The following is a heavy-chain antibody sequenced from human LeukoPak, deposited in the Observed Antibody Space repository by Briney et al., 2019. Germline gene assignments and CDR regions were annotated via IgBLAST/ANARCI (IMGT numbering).Heavy chain of an antibody. CDR3: VRGYSYGWFDP. J-gene: IGHJ5*02. CDR2: ISSSSSYI. V-gene: IGHV3-21*04. CDR1: GFTFSSYS. D-gene: IGHD5-18*01. Sequence: GGSLRLSCAASGFTFSSYSMNWVRQAPGKGLEWVSSISSSSSYIYYADSVRGRFTISRDNAKNSLYLQMNSLRADDTAVYYCVRGYSYGWFDPWGQGTLVTVSS.